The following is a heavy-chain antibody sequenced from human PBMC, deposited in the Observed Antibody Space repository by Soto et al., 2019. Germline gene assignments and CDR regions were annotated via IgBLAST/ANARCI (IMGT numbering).Heavy chain of an antibody. CDR3: ARDRYSSSWLGRDGYPYYYGMDV. V-gene: IGHV4-59*01. D-gene: IGHD6-13*01. Sequence: SSETLSLTCTVSGGSISSYYWSWIRQPPGKGLEWIGYIYYSGSTNYNPSLKSRVTISVDTSKNQFSLKLSSVTAADTAVYYCARDRYSSSWLGRDGYPYYYGMDVWGQGTTVTVSS. CDR1: GGSISSYY. J-gene: IGHJ6*02. CDR2: IYYSGST.